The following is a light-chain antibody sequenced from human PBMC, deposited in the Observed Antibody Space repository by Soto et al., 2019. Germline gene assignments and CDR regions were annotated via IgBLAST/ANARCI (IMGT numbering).Light chain of an antibody. CDR1: TGHSSYA. Sequence: QSVLTQSPSASASLGASVKLTCTLSTGHSSYAIAWHQQQPEKGPRYLMKLNSDGSHSKGDGIPVRFSGSTSGAERYLTISSLQSEDEADYYCQTWDTGIWVFGGGTQLTVL. CDR3: QTWDTGIWV. CDR2: LNSDGSH. J-gene: IGLJ3*02. V-gene: IGLV4-69*02.